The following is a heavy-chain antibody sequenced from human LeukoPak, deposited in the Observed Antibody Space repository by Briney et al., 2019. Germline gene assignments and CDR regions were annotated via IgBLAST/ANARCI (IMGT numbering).Heavy chain of an antibody. D-gene: IGHD3-3*01. V-gene: IGHV3-30*04. CDR3: AKVWRERTRSGPNFDY. CDR2: ISYDGSNK. CDR1: GFTFSSYA. Sequence: GGSLRLSCAASGFTFSSYAMHWVRQAPGKGLEWVAVISYDGSNKYYADSVKGRFTISRDNSKNTLYLQMNSLRAEDTAVYYCAKVWRERTRSGPNFDYWGQGTLVTVSS. J-gene: IGHJ4*02.